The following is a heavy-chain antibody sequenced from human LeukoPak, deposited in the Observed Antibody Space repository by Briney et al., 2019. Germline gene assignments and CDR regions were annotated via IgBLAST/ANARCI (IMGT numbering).Heavy chain of an antibody. CDR3: ARTPGYCSGGSCFYWFDP. J-gene: IGHJ5*02. CDR2: IYSGGST. Sequence: GGSLRLSCAASGFTVSSNYMSWVRQAPGKGLEWVSVIYSGGSTYYADSVKGRFTISRDNSKNTVYLQMNSLRAEDTAVYYCARTPGYCSGGSCFYWFDPWGQGTLVTVSS. CDR1: GFTVSSNY. D-gene: IGHD2-15*01. V-gene: IGHV3-53*01.